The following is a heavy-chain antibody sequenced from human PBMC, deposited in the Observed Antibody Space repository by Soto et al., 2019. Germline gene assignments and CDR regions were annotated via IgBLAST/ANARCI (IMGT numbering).Heavy chain of an antibody. J-gene: IGHJ4*02. CDR3: AKRHDTSAYFDF. D-gene: IGHD2-2*01. CDR1: GYSFTSYW. Sequence: HGESLKISWKGSGYSFTSYWIGWVRQTPGKGLEWMGIIYPDDSDTRYSPSFQGQVTISADKSISTAYLQWGSLKASDTAMYYCAKRHDTSAYFDFCGQGTLVTVSS. V-gene: IGHV5-51*01. CDR2: IYPDDSDT.